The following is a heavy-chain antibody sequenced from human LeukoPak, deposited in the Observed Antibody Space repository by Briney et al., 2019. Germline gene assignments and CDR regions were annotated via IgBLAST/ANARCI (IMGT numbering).Heavy chain of an antibody. D-gene: IGHD1-26*01. CDR1: GFTFSSYA. CDR2: ISGSGGST. CDR3: AKGSFSGSSYYYGMDV. V-gene: IGHV3-23*01. J-gene: IGHJ6*02. Sequence: PGGSLRLSCAASGFTFSSYAMSWVRQAPGKGLEWVSAISGSGGSTYYADSVKGRFTISRDNSKNTLYLQMNSLRAEDTAVYYCAKGSFSGSSYYYGMDVWGLGTTVTVSS.